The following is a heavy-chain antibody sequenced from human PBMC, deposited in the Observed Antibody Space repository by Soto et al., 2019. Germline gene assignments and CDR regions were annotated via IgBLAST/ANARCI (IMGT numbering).Heavy chain of an antibody. J-gene: IGHJ4*02. D-gene: IGHD3-22*01. V-gene: IGHV1-69*13. CDR2: IIPIFGTA. Sequence: SVKVSCKASGGTFSSYAISWVRQAPGQGLEWMGGIIPIFGTANYAQKFQGRVTITADESTSTAYMELSSLRSEDTAVYYCARAKYYYDSSGYSCPWGYWGQGTLVTVSS. CDR1: GGTFSSYA. CDR3: ARAKYYYDSSGYSCPWGY.